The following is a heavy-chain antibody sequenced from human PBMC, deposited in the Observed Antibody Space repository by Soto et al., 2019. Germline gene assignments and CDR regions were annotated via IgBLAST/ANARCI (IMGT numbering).Heavy chain of an antibody. V-gene: IGHV3-23*01. CDR2: ITGTGVSI. CDR3: AKDSIPYSSSYDLDH. D-gene: IGHD6-6*01. J-gene: IGHJ4*02. CDR1: GFSFSGFA. Sequence: EVQLLESGGGLVQPGGSLRLSCVASGFSFSGFAMSWVRQAPGKELVWVSSITGTGVSIYYADSVRGRFTISRDNSKNTLYLQMSSLRAEDTARYYCAKDSIPYSSSYDLDHWGRGALVTVSS.